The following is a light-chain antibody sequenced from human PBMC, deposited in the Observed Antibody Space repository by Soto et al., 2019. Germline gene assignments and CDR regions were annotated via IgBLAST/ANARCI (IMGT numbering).Light chain of an antibody. CDR2: DSS. CDR3: QQYDNWPLT. CDR1: QSVGSH. Sequence: VMTQSPATLSVSPGERATLSCRASQSVGSHLAWYQQKPGQAPRLLIHDSSTRATGIPATFSGSGSGTEFTLTVSSLQSEDFAVYYCQQYDNWPLTFGGGTKVDIK. J-gene: IGKJ4*01. V-gene: IGKV3D-15*01.